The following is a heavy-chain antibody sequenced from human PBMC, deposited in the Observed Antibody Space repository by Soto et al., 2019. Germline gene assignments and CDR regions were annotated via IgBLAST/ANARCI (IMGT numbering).Heavy chain of an antibody. D-gene: IGHD2-8*01. CDR3: AKNGLSDSPSAIDS. CDR1: GFTFSRNG. CDR2: ISGTGRNT. V-gene: IGHV3-23*01. J-gene: IGHJ4*02. Sequence: GGSLRLSCATSGFTFSRNGMSWVRQSPGKGLDWVSGISGTGRNTYYADSVKGRFTISRDNSKNTLFLQMNSLRVEDTAVYYCAKNGLSDSPSAIDSWGQGTLVTVSS.